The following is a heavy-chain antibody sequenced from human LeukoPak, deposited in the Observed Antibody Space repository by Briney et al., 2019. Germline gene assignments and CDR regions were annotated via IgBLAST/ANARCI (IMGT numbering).Heavy chain of an antibody. J-gene: IGHJ4*02. Sequence: EASVKVSCKASGYSFTSYVLHWVRQAPGQGLEWMGWISAYNGNTNYAQKFQGRVTMTRDTSISTAFMELSRLRSDDTAVYYCARVKTMIIVVRLFDYWGQGTLVTVSS. CDR2: ISAYNGNT. CDR1: GYSFTSYV. V-gene: IGHV1-2*02. CDR3: ARVKTMIIVVRLFDY. D-gene: IGHD3-22*01.